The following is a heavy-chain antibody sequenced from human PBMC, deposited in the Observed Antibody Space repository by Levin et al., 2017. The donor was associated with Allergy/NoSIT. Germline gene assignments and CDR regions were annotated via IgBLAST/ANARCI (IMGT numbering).Heavy chain of an antibody. D-gene: IGHD4-17*01. J-gene: IGHJ4*02. Sequence: PGGSLRLSCKGSGYSFTSYWIGWVRQMPGKGLEWMGIIYPGDSDTRYSPSFQGQVTISADKSISTAYLQWSSLKASDTAMYYCARHRGSTVTTSGPDYWGQGTLVTVSS. CDR3: ARHRGSTVTTSGPDY. CDR2: IYPGDSDT. CDR1: GYSFTSYW. V-gene: IGHV5-51*01.